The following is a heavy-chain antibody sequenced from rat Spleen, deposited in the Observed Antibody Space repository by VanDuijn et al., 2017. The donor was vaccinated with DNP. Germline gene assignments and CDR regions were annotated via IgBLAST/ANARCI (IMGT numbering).Heavy chain of an antibody. V-gene: IGHV5-22*01. D-gene: IGHD4-3*01. Sequence: EVQVVESGGGLVQPGKSLKLSCAASGFSFSNHGMAWVRQAPTKGLEWVAYISYDGGSTYYGDSVKGRFTISRDNAKSTLYLQMNSLRSEDMATYYCARWNSDYWGFAYWGQGTLVTVSS. CDR2: ISYDGGST. CDR1: GFSFSNHG. J-gene: IGHJ3*01. CDR3: ARWNSDYWGFAY.